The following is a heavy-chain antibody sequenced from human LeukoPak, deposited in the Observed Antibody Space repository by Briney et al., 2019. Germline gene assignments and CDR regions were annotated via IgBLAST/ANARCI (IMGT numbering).Heavy chain of an antibody. CDR1: GFSFSNYW. D-gene: IGHD6-19*01. Sequence: GGSLRLSCAASGFSFSNYWMHWVRQPPGKGLEWVANIKQDGSEKYYVDSVKGRFTISRDNAKNSLYLQMNSLRAEDTGVYYCDGGAGWVSNLGGGQGTLVIVSS. J-gene: IGHJ4*02. V-gene: IGHV3-7*03. CDR3: DGGAGWVSNLG. CDR2: IKQDGSEK.